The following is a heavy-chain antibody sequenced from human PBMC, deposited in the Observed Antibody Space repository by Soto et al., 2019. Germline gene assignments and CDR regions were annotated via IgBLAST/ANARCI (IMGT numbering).Heavy chain of an antibody. J-gene: IGHJ4*02. Sequence: EVQLVESGGGLVQPGGSLRLSCAASGFTFSSYWMHWVRQAPGKGLVWVSRINSDGSSTSYADSVKGRFTISRDNAKNTLYLQMNSLRAEDTAVYYCARVFTAIGPYYFDYWGQGTLVTVSS. D-gene: IGHD5-18*01. CDR2: INSDGSST. V-gene: IGHV3-74*01. CDR3: ARVFTAIGPYYFDY. CDR1: GFTFSSYW.